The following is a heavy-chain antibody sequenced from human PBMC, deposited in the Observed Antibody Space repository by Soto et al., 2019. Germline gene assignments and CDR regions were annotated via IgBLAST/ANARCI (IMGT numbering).Heavy chain of an antibody. CDR1: GYTFTCYG. V-gene: IGHV1-18*01. Sequence: ASVKASWKASGYTFTCYGLSCAQQSHEQGLEWMGWISAYNGNTNYAQKLQGRVTMTTDTSTSTAYMELRSLRSDDTAVYYCARDQSFHYYGSGSYSVWFDPWGQGTLVTVSS. CDR3: ARDQSFHYYGSGSYSVWFDP. J-gene: IGHJ5*02. D-gene: IGHD3-10*01. CDR2: ISAYNGNT.